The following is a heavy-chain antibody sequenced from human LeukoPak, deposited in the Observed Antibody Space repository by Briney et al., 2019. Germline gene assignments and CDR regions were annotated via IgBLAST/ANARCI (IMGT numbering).Heavy chain of an antibody. CDR1: GYTFTGYY. D-gene: IGHD6-13*01. CDR3: ARGAAAAGTWYWFDP. Sequence: ASVKVSCKASGYTFTGYYMHWVRQAPGQGLEWMGWINPNSGGTNYAQKFQGRVTMTRDTSISTAYMELGRLRSDDTAVYYCARGAAAAGTWYWFDPWGQGTLVTVSS. J-gene: IGHJ5*02. CDR2: INPNSGGT. V-gene: IGHV1-2*02.